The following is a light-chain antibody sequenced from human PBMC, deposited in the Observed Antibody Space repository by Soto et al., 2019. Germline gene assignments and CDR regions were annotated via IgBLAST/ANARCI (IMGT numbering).Light chain of an antibody. J-gene: IGKJ2*01. CDR3: QHYDGSPRT. CDR1: QTVNSDY. V-gene: IGKV3-20*01. CDR2: GVF. Sequence: ETVLTQSPGTVSLSPGERATLSCTTSQTVNSDYLAWYQQKPGQAPRLLIYGVFNSATGIPDRFSGSGSGTYFTLTISGLETDDSAVYYCQHYDGSPRTFGQGTNLEI.